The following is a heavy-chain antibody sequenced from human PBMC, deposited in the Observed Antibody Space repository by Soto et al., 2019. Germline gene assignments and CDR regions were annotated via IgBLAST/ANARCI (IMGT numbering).Heavy chain of an antibody. CDR2: ISYNGGAA. V-gene: IGHV3-23*01. CDR3: AQILPTSASGC. Sequence: DVQLLESGGGLVQPGGSLRLSCAASGFTFNTYDMNWARQAPGKGLEWVSAISYNGGAAFYADSVKGRFTISRDNSKNSLNLQMNSLRAEDTALYFCAQILPTSASGCWGQGALVTV. J-gene: IGHJ4*02. D-gene: IGHD3-9*01. CDR1: GFTFNTYD.